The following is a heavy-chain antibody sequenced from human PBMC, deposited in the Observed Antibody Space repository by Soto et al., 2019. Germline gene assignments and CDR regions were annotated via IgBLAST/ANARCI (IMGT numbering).Heavy chain of an antibody. Sequence: PXESLKISCQGSGYSSTSYWISWVRQIPGKGLEWMGRIDPSDSYTNYSPSFQGHVTISADKSISTAYLQWSSLKASDTAMYYCAKYDSSGSDPWGQGTLVTVSS. V-gene: IGHV5-10-1*01. J-gene: IGHJ5*02. CDR2: IDPSDSYT. CDR3: AKYDSSGSDP. CDR1: GYSSTSYW. D-gene: IGHD3-22*01.